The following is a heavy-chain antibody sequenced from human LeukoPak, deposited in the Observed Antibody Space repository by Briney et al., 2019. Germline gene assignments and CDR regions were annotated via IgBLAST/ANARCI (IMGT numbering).Heavy chain of an antibody. CDR1: GFTFSSYA. CDR3: AKDAGDYGGNSNYFDY. J-gene: IGHJ4*02. CDR2: ISGSGGST. V-gene: IGHV3-23*01. Sequence: GGSLRLSCAASGFTFSSYAMSWVRQAPGKGLEWVSAISGSGGSTYYADSVKGRFTISRDNSKNTLYLQMNSLRAEDTAVYYCAKDAGDYGGNSNYFDYWGQGTLVTVSS. D-gene: IGHD4-23*01.